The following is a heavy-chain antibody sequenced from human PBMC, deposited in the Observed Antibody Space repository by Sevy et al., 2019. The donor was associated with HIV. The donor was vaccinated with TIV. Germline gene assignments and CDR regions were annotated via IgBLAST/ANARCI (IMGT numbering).Heavy chain of an antibody. J-gene: IGHJ5*02. CDR2: FSDNGRT. CDR1: GDSIYKYY. D-gene: IGHD3-10*01. CDR3: ARGGWFGDLGGFDP. V-gene: IGHV4-59*01. Sequence: SETLSLTCSVSGDSIYKYYWSWIRQPPGKGLEWIGFFSDNGRTNYNPSLKSRVSISLATSKNHLSLKLTSVTAADTAMYFCARGGWFGDLGGFDPWGQGTLVTVSS.